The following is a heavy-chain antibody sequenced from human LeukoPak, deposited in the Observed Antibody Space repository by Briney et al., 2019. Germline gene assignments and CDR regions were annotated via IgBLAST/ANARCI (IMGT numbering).Heavy chain of an antibody. J-gene: IGHJ4*02. CDR3: ARGGDTQFDY. D-gene: IGHD3-16*01. CDR2: IYNSGST. Sequence: SETLSLTCTVSGGSISNYWWSWIRQSPGKGLEWIGNIYNSGSTNYNPSLMSRVTILVDTSKNQFSLKLSSVTAADTAVYYCARGGDTQFDYWGQGTWSPSPQ. V-gene: IGHV4-59*01. CDR1: GGSISNYW.